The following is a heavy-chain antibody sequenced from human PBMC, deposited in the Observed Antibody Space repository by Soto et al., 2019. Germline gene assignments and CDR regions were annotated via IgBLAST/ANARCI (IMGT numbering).Heavy chain of an antibody. CDR1: GYTFSSYG. J-gene: IGHJ6*02. V-gene: IGHV1-18*01. Sequence: QAQLVQSGPEVKKPGASVKVSCKASGYTFSSYGISWVRQAPGQGLEWLGWISPYDDDTKYAQNLQGRVSMTTDTSTRTVYMDLRSLRSDDTAIYYCARGGYYDSSGSRNYHYYGMDVWGQGTTVTVSS. CDR3: ARGGYYDSSGSRNYHYYGMDV. CDR2: ISPYDDDT. D-gene: IGHD3-22*01.